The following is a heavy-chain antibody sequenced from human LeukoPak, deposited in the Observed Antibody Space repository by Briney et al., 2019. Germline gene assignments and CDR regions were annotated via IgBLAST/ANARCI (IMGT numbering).Heavy chain of an antibody. Sequence: TSETLSLTCAVYGGSFSGYYWSWIRQPPGKGLEWIGEINHSGRTNYNPSLKSRVTISVDTSKSQFSLKLSSVTAADTAVYYCARLGYCSGGSCYSFRKERFWGQGTLVTVSS. CDR2: INHSGRT. J-gene: IGHJ4*02. CDR1: GGSFSGYY. CDR3: ARLGYCSGGSCYSFRKERF. V-gene: IGHV4-34*01. D-gene: IGHD2-15*01.